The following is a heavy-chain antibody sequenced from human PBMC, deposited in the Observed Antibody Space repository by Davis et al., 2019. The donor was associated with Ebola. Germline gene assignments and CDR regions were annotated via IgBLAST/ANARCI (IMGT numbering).Heavy chain of an antibody. Sequence: GGSLRLSCAASGFTFSSYAMHWVRQAPGKGLEWVAVISYDGSNKYYADSVKGRFTISRDNSKNTLYLQMNSLRAEDTAVYYCARDVGIVVVPAVVYYYYGMDVWGQGTTVTVSS. D-gene: IGHD2-2*03. CDR3: ARDVGIVVVPAVVYYYYGMDV. J-gene: IGHJ6*02. CDR2: ISYDGSNK. V-gene: IGHV3-30-3*01. CDR1: GFTFSSYA.